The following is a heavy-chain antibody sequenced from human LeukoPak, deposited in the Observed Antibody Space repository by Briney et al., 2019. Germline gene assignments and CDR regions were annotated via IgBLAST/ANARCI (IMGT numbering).Heavy chain of an antibody. CDR2: ISSNGGST. V-gene: IGHV3-64D*06. Sequence: GSLRLSCSASGFSFSSYAMHWVRQAPGKGLEYVSAISSNGGSTYYADSVKGRFTISRDNSKNALYLQMSSLRAEDTAVYYCVKGVVGATIGYFDYWGQGTLVTVSS. CDR1: GFSFSSYA. J-gene: IGHJ4*02. D-gene: IGHD1-26*01. CDR3: VKGVVGATIGYFDY.